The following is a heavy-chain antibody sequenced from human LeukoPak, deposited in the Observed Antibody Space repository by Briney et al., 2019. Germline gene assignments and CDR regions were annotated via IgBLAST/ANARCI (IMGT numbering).Heavy chain of an antibody. D-gene: IGHD2-15*01. J-gene: IGHJ6*02. CDR2: TAGADDVI. CDR3: ATYIQRPPGMDV. V-gene: IGHV3-23*01. CDR1: LLTLRHYL. Sequence: GGSLILSCEASLLTLRHYLMMSVPQAPEKRLEWVAFTAGADDVIQHADSVKGRFTISTDNSKNTVYLQMNSLRAEDTALYFCATYIQRPPGMDVWGQGTTVTVSS.